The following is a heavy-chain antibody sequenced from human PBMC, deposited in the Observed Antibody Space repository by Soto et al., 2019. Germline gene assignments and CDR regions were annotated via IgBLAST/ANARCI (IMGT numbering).Heavy chain of an antibody. CDR3: ARGAQYCSGGSCYRRLDY. V-gene: IGHV1-69*02. CDR1: GGTFSSYT. D-gene: IGHD2-15*01. Sequence: QVQLVQSGAEVKKPGSSVKVSCKASGGTFSSYTISWVRQAPGQGLEWMGRIIPILGIANYALKFQGRVTITADKSTSTAYMELSSLRSEDTAVYYCARGAQYCSGGSCYRRLDYWGQGTLVTVSS. CDR2: IIPILGIA. J-gene: IGHJ4*02.